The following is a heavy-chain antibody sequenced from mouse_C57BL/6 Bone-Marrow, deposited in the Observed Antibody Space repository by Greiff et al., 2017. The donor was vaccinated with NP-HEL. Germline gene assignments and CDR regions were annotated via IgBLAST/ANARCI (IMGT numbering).Heavy chain of an antibody. V-gene: IGHV1-53*01. D-gene: IGHD1-1*01. CDR3: AGGYDSSRDAMDY. CDR1: GYTFTSYW. Sequence: QVQLQQPGTELVKPGASVKLSCKASGYTFTSYWMHWVKQRPGQGLEWIGNINPSSGGTNYNEKFKSKATLTVDKTSSTAYMQLSSLTSEGSAVYYDAGGYDSSRDAMDYWGQGTSVTVSS. CDR2: INPSSGGT. J-gene: IGHJ4*01.